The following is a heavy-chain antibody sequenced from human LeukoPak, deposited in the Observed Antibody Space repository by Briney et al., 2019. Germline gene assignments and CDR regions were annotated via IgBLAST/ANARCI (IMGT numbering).Heavy chain of an antibody. J-gene: IGHJ5*02. V-gene: IGHV4-59*01. CDR2: IYYTGTT. CDR1: GGSIGSFY. D-gene: IGHD4-17*01. Sequence: SETLSLTCTVSGGSIGSFYWSWIRQPPGKGLEWIGYIYYTGTTNYNPSLKSRVTISVDTSKNQLSLKLSSATAADTAVYYCARDLAATVTSFGWFDPWGQGTLVTVSS. CDR3: ARDLAATVTSFGWFDP.